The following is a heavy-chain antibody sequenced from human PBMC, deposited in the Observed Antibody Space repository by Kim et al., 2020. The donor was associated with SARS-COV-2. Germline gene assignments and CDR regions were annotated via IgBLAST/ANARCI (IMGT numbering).Heavy chain of an antibody. Sequence: GGSLRLSCAASGFTFSSYWMSWVRQAPGKGLEWVANIKQDGSEKYYVDSVKGRFTISRDNAKNSLYLQMNSLRAEDTAVYYCAREMYSSSWLPDYYYYGMDVWGQGTTVTVSS. J-gene: IGHJ6*02. V-gene: IGHV3-7*03. CDR3: AREMYSSSWLPDYYYYGMDV. CDR2: IKQDGSEK. D-gene: IGHD6-13*01. CDR1: GFTFSSYW.